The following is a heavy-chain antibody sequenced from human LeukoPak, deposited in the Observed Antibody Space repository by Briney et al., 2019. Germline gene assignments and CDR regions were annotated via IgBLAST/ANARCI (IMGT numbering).Heavy chain of an antibody. D-gene: IGHD5-24*01. J-gene: IGHJ4*02. CDR2: INTDGSTT. Sequence: GGSLRLSCVASGFAFSSYWMHWVRQAPGKGLVWVSRINTDGSTTSYADSVKGRFTISRDNAKNTLYLQMNSLRADDTAVYYCARGEMVQVYWGQGTLVTVSS. V-gene: IGHV3-74*01. CDR1: GFAFSSYW. CDR3: ARGEMVQVY.